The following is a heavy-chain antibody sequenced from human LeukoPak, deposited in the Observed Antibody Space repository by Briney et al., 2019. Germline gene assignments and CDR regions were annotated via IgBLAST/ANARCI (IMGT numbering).Heavy chain of an antibody. CDR2: ISGSGGST. Sequence: GGSLRLSCAASGFTFDDYGMSWVRQAPGKGLEWVSVISGSGGSTYYADSVKGRFTISRDNSKNTLYLQMNSLRAEDTAVYYCAKDQGTYCSTTSCYAPDAFDIWGQGTMVTVSS. V-gene: IGHV3-23*01. J-gene: IGHJ3*02. D-gene: IGHD2-2*01. CDR1: GFTFDDYG. CDR3: AKDQGTYCSTTSCYAPDAFDI.